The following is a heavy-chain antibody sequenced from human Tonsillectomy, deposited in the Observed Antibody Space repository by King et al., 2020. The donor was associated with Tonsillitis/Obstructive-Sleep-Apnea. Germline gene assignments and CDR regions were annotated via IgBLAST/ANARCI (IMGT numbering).Heavy chain of an antibody. CDR1: GGSFSGYY. Sequence: QVQLQQWGAGLLKPSETLSLTCAVYGGSFSGYYWSWIRQPPGKGLEWIGEINHSGSANYNPSLKSRVTVSVDTSKNQFSLRLSSVTAADTAVYYCARGLPPPEVAFDIWGQGTMVTVSS. V-gene: IGHV4-34*01. CDR3: ARGLPPPEVAFDI. CDR2: INHSGSA. J-gene: IGHJ3*02.